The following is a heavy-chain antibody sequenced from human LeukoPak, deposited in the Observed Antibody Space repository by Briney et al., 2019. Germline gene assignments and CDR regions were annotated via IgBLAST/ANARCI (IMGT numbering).Heavy chain of an antibody. Sequence: SETLSLTCTVSGGSISSYYWSWIRQPAGKGLEWIGRIYTSGSTNYNPSLKSRVTMSVDTSKNQFSLKLSSVTAADTAVYYCARGGFGGTSPWSYYYYGMDVWGQGTTVTVSS. CDR3: ARGGFGGTSPWSYYYYGMDV. CDR1: GGSISSYY. CDR2: IYTSGST. J-gene: IGHJ6*02. V-gene: IGHV4-4*07. D-gene: IGHD3-10*01.